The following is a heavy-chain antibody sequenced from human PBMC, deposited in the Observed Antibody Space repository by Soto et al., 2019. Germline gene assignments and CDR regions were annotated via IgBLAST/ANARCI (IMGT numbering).Heavy chain of an antibody. CDR3: AKGPGITNWFDP. Sequence: GGSLRLSCAASGFTFSSYGMHWVRQAPGKGLEWVAVISYDGSNKYYADSVKGRFTISRDNSKNTLYLQKNSLRAEDTAVYYCAKGPGITNWFDPWGQGTLVTVSS. J-gene: IGHJ5*02. V-gene: IGHV3-30*18. D-gene: IGHD1-20*01. CDR1: GFTFSSYG. CDR2: ISYDGSNK.